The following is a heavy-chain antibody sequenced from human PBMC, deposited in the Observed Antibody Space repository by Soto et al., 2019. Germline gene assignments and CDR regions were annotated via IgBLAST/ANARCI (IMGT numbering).Heavy chain of an antibody. D-gene: IGHD3-10*01. V-gene: IGHV1-69*04. J-gene: IGHJ4*02. CDR1: GDTFNFYS. CDR2: VNPILSMS. CDR3: ATSYGSGYRAFDF. Sequence: QVQLVQSGAEVKRPGSSVKVSCKASGDTFNFYSINWVRQAPGLGLEWMGRVNPILSMSNYAQRFQRRVTMTADKSTSTAYMELSGLRSEDTAIYYCATSYGSGYRAFDFWGQGALVTVSS.